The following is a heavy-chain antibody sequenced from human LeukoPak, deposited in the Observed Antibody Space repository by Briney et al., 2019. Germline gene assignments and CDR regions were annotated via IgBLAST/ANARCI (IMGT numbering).Heavy chain of an antibody. D-gene: IGHD5-18*01. V-gene: IGHV3-20*04. CDR3: ARGSVQLWLRDTYYYMDV. CDR2: INWNGRIT. Sequence: GGPLRLSCAASGFTFDDYAMNWVRQVPGRGLEWVSGINWNGRITDYTDSVKARFTISRQNTKNSLYLYMNNLGGEDTALYFCARGSVQLWLRDTYYYMDVWGKGTTVTVSS. J-gene: IGHJ6*03. CDR1: GFTFDDYA.